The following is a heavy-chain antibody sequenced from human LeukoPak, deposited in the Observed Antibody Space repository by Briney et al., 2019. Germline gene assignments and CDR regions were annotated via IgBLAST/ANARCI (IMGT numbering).Heavy chain of an antibody. J-gene: IGHJ3*02. CDR3: ARSSTSYTIHNAFDI. CDR1: GGTFSSYA. CDR2: IIPIFGTA. Sequence: SVKVSCKASGGTFSSYAISWVRQAPGQGLEWMGGIIPIFGTANYAQKFQGRVTITADESASTAYMELSSLRSEDTAVYYCARSSTSYTIHNAFDIWGQGTMVTVSS. D-gene: IGHD2-2*01. V-gene: IGHV1-69*01.